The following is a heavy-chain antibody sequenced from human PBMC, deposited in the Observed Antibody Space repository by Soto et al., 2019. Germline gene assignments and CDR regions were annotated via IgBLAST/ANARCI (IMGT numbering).Heavy chain of an antibody. D-gene: IGHD2-15*01. CDR2: IYYSGST. CDR3: ARVPRSGNWFDP. J-gene: IGHJ5*02. CDR1: GGSISSGGYY. Sequence: SETLSLTWTVSGGSISSGGYYWSWIRQHPGKGLEWIGYIYYSGSTYYNPSLKSRVTISVDTSKNQFSLKLSSVTAADTAVYYCARVPRSGNWFDPWGQGTLVTVSS. V-gene: IGHV4-31*02.